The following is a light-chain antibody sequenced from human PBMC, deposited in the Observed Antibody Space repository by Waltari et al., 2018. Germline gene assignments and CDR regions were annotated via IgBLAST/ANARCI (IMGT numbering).Light chain of an antibody. CDR3: CSYAGSSTFGV. CDR1: SSDVGGYNL. Sequence: QSALTQPASVSGSPGQSITISCTGTSSDVGGYNLVSWYQQHPGKAPKLMIYEDSKRPSGVSNRFSGSKSGNTASLTISGLQAEDEADYYCCSYAGSSTFGVFGGGTKLTVL. CDR2: EDS. J-gene: IGLJ2*01. V-gene: IGLV2-23*02.